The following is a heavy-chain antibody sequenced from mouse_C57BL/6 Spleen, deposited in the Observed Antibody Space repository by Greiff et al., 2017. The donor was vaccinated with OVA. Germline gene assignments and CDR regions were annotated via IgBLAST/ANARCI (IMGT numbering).Heavy chain of an antibody. CDR3: AREGRYYAMDY. Sequence: EVQLVESGGGLVKPGGSLKLSCAASGFTFSDYGMHWVRQAPEKGLEWVAYISSGSSTIYYADNVKGRFTISRDKAKNTLFLQRTSLRSEDTAMYYCAREGRYYAMDYWGQGTSVTVSS. J-gene: IGHJ4*01. V-gene: IGHV5-17*01. CDR2: ISSGSSTI. D-gene: IGHD3-3*01. CDR1: GFTFSDYG.